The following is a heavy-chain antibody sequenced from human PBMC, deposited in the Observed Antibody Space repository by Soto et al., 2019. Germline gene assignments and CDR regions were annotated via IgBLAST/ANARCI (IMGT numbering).Heavy chain of an antibody. V-gene: IGHV1-69*06. CDR1: GGTLSDHG. CDR2: TIPVFNTE. CDR3: ARGVYGSGNYYTGPSAFDI. Sequence: QVQLEQSGAEVKKPGSSVKVSCKASGGTLSDHGVAWLRQAPGQGLDWMGGTIPVFNTEKYAQKFQGRVTVTADKFTNIAYMELSSLRSEDTAFYFCARGVYGSGNYYTGPSAFDIWGQGTMVIVSS. D-gene: IGHD3-10*01. J-gene: IGHJ3*02.